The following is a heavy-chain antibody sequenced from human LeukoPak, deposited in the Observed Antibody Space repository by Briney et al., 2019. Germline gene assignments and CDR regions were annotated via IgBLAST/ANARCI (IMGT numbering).Heavy chain of an antibody. Sequence: KASETLSLTCAVYGGSSSGYYWSWIRQPPGKGLEWIGEINHSGSTNYNPSLKSRVTISVDTSKNQFSLKLSSVTAADTAVYYCARAPPGSGGSAFDIWGQGTMVTVSS. CDR3: ARAPPGSGGSAFDI. V-gene: IGHV4-34*01. D-gene: IGHD3-10*01. CDR1: GGSSSGYY. J-gene: IGHJ3*02. CDR2: INHSGST.